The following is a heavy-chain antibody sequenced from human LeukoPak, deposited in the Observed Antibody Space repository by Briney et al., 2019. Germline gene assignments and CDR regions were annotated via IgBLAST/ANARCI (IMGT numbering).Heavy chain of an antibody. Sequence: GGSLRLSCAASGFTFSSYAMSWVRQAPGKGLEWVSVIYSGGSTYYADSVKGRFTISRDNSKNTLYLQMNSLRAEDTAVYYCAKDAGYSTASGYYYGMDVWGQGTTVTVSS. CDR2: IYSGGST. V-gene: IGHV3-23*03. CDR1: GFTFSSYA. CDR3: AKDAGYSTASGYYYGMDV. D-gene: IGHD5-12*01. J-gene: IGHJ6*02.